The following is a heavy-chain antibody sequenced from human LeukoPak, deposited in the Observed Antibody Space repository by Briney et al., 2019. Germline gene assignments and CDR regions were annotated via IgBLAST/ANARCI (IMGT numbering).Heavy chain of an antibody. Sequence: EASVKVSCKASGGTFSSYAISWVRQAPGQGLEWMGRIIPILGIANYAQKFQGRVTITADKSTSTAYMELSSLRSEDTAVYYCARTPVYYDFWSGYSAEFLFDYWGQGTLVTVSS. CDR2: IIPILGIA. V-gene: IGHV1-69*04. CDR3: ARTPVYYDFWSGYSAEFLFDY. CDR1: GGTFSSYA. D-gene: IGHD3-3*01. J-gene: IGHJ4*02.